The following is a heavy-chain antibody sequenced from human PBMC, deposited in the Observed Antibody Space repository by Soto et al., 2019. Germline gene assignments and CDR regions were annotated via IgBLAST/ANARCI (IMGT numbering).Heavy chain of an antibody. CDR2: IIPIFGTA. CDR1: GGTFSSYA. V-gene: IGHV1-69*13. Sequence: SVKVSCKASGGTFSSYAISWVRQAPGQGLEWMGGIIPIFGTANYAQKFQGRVTITADESTSTAYMELSSLRSEDTAVYYCARGDSSSSDFDYWGQGTLVTVSS. D-gene: IGHD6-6*01. J-gene: IGHJ4*02. CDR3: ARGDSSSSDFDY.